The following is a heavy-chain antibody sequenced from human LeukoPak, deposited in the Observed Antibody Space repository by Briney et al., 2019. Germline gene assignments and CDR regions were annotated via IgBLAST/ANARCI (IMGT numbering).Heavy chain of an antibody. J-gene: IGHJ3*02. V-gene: IGHV3-21*01. CDR2: ISSSSSYI. CDR1: GFTFSSYS. Sequence: GGSLRLSCAASGFTFSSYSMNWVRQAPGKGLEWVSSISSSSSYIYYADSVKGRFTISRANAKNSFHLQMNSLRAEDTAVYYCARANPSYYDILTGTNLPAFDIWGQGTMVTVSS. D-gene: IGHD3-9*01. CDR3: ARANPSYYDILTGTNLPAFDI.